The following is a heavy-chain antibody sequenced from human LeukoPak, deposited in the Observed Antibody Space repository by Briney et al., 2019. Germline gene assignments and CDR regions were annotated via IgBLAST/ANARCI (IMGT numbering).Heavy chain of an antibody. D-gene: IGHD3-22*01. CDR3: ARHSHNFDSSGYYPDAFDI. Sequence: GGCLRLSCAAAGLTFSSYEMNWVSQAEGKGRGWVSYIRSRGISIYYPASLKGPFTISRDNAKKSLYLQIHSLRAQDTAVYYCARHSHNFDSSGYYPDAFDIWGQGTMVTVSS. V-gene: IGHV3-48*03. CDR2: IRSRGISI. CDR1: GLTFSSYE. J-gene: IGHJ3*02.